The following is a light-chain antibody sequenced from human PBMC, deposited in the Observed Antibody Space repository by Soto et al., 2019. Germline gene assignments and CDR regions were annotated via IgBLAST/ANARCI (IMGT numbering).Light chain of an antibody. CDR3: QQYNSYVT. Sequence: DIQMTQSPSTLSASVGDRVTITCRASQSISSWFAWYQQKPGKAPKLLIYDASSLESGVPSRFSGSGSGTEFTLSISSLQPDDLATYYCQQYNSYVTFGGGTKVEIK. CDR2: DAS. V-gene: IGKV1-5*01. J-gene: IGKJ4*01. CDR1: QSISSW.